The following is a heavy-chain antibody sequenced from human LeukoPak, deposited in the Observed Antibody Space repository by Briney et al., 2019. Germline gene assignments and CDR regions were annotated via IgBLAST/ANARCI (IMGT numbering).Heavy chain of an antibody. D-gene: IGHD3-3*01. J-gene: IGHJ4*02. CDR1: GGSISSSSYY. CDR2: IYYSGST. Sequence: SETLSLTCAVPGGSISSSSYYWGWIRQPPGKGLEWIGSIYYSGSTYYNPSLKSRVTISVDTSKNQFSLKLSSVTAADTAVYYCARLTTIIDFDYWGQGTLVTVSS. V-gene: IGHV4-39*01. CDR3: ARLTTIIDFDY.